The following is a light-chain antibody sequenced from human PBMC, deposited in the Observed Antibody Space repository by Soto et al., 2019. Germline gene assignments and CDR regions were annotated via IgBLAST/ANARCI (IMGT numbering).Light chain of an antibody. J-gene: IGKJ1*01. CDR1: QSVDTTF. CDR3: QQYMSSVT. Sequence: EIVLTQSPGSLSLSPGQRATLSCRASQSVDTTFFAWYQKKPGQAPRLLIYGASKRATGIPERFSGSGSGTDFTLIISRLEPEDFAVYYCQQYMSSVTFGQGTKVAIK. V-gene: IGKV3-20*01. CDR2: GAS.